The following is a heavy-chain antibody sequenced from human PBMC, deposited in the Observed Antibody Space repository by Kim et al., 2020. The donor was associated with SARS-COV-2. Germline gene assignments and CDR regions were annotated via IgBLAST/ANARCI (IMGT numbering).Heavy chain of an antibody. CDR3: ARGPRYYDSSGYYPHAFDY. D-gene: IGHD3-22*01. V-gene: IGHV1-46*01. Sequence: ASVKVSCKASGYTFTSYYMHWVRQAPGQGLEWMGIINPSGGSTSYAQKFQGRVTMTRDTSTSTVYMELSSLRSEDTAVYYCARGPRYYDSSGYYPHAFDYWGQGTLVTVSS. J-gene: IGHJ4*02. CDR2: INPSGGST. CDR1: GYTFTSYY.